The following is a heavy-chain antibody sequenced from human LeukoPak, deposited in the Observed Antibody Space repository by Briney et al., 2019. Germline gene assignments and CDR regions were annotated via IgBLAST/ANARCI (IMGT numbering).Heavy chain of an antibody. Sequence: PGGSLRLSCAASGFTFSSYSMSWVRQAPGEGLEWVSAISPSGDSTSYPDSVKGRFTISRDNSKNTLYLQMNSLTPEDTAVYYCARRLPAADDTDYFGCWGQGTLVTVSS. CDR1: GFTFSSYS. V-gene: IGHV3-23*01. D-gene: IGHD6-13*01. CDR3: ARRLPAADDTDYFGC. J-gene: IGHJ4*02. CDR2: ISPSGDST.